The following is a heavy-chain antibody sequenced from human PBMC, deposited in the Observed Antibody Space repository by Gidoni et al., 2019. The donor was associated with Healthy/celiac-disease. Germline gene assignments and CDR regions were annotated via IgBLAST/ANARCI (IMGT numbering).Heavy chain of an antibody. V-gene: IGHV4-59*01. CDR2: IYYSGST. CDR3: ARGTIVATIVGFDY. D-gene: IGHD5-12*01. Sequence: QVQLQESGPGLVKPSETLSLICTVSGGSISSYYWSWIRQPPGKGLEWIGYIYYSGSTNYNPSLKSRVTISVDTSKNQFSLKLSSVTAADTAVYYCARGTIVATIVGFDYWGQGTLVTVSS. J-gene: IGHJ4*02. CDR1: GGSISSYY.